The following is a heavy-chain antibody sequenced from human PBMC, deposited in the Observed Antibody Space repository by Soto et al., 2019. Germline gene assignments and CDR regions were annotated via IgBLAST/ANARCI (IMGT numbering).Heavy chain of an antibody. J-gene: IGHJ4*02. CDR1: GGSIRRGGYS. D-gene: IGHD3-10*01. Sequence: SETLSLTXSVSGGSIRRGGYSLGWVRQPPRTGLEWIGEINHSGSTNYNPSLKSRVTISVDTSKNQFSLKLSSVTAADTAVYYCARAPRGNYGYPSYFDYWGQGTLVTVSS. V-gene: IGHV4-61*08. CDR3: ARAPRGNYGYPSYFDY. CDR2: INHSGST.